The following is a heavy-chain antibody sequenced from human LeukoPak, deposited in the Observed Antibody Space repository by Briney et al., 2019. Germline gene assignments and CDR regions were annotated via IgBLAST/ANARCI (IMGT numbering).Heavy chain of an antibody. CDR1: GGSISSYY. Sequence: SETLSLTCTVSGGSISSYYWSWIRKPPGKGLEWMGYIYYSGSTNYNPSLKSRVTISVDTSKNQFSLKLSSVTAADTAVYYCARAVAGIDYWGQGTLVTVSS. J-gene: IGHJ4*02. D-gene: IGHD6-19*01. CDR3: ARAVAGIDY. CDR2: IYYSGST. V-gene: IGHV4-59*01.